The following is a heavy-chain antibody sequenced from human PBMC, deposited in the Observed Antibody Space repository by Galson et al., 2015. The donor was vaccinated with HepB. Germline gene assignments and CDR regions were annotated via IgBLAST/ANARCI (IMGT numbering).Heavy chain of an antibody. Sequence: LRLSCAASGFLFSNYEMSWVRQAPGKGLEWVSGLTSSGSRTYYADSVKGRFTISRDNSKNTLDLQQTSLRAEDTALYYCARGRILSFRWFDSWGQGSLLTVSS. J-gene: IGHJ5*02. CDR1: GFLFSNYE. D-gene: IGHD2/OR15-2a*01. CDR3: ARGRILSFRWFDS. V-gene: IGHV3-23*01. CDR2: LTSSGSRT.